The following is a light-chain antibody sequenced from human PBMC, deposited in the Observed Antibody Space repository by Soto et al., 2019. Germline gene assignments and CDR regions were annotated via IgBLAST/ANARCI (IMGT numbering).Light chain of an antibody. V-gene: IGLV8-61*01. CDR2: STN. Sequence: QTVVTQEPSFSVSPGGTVTLTCSLSSASVSTSYYPSWYQQTPGQAPRTLIYSTNTRSSGVPDRFSGSILGNKAALTITGAQADDESDYYCVLYMGSGIRVFGTGTKLTVL. CDR3: VLYMGSGIRV. CDR1: SASVSTSYY. J-gene: IGLJ1*01.